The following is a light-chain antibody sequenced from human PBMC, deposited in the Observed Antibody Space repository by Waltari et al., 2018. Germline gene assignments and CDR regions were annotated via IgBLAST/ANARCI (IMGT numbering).Light chain of an antibody. Sequence: DIQMTQFTSTLSASVGDRVTSTCRASQSISSWLAWYQQKPGKAPKLLIYKASSLESGVPSMFSGSGSGTEFTLTISSLQPDDFATYYCQQYHTLYTFGQGTKLEI. J-gene: IGKJ2*01. CDR1: QSISSW. CDR2: KAS. CDR3: QQYHTLYT. V-gene: IGKV1-5*03.